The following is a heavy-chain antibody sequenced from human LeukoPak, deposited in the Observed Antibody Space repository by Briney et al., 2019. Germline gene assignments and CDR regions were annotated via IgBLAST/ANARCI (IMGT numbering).Heavy chain of an antibody. CDR3: ARDDYGGNPQFDY. Sequence: PSETLSLTCTVSGGSISSYYWSWIRQPPGKGLEWIGYIYYSGSTNYNPSLKSRVTISVDTSKNQFSLKLSSVTAADTAVYYCARDDYGGNPQFDYWGQGTLVTVSS. J-gene: IGHJ4*02. CDR2: IYYSGST. CDR1: GGSISSYY. D-gene: IGHD4-23*01. V-gene: IGHV4-4*08.